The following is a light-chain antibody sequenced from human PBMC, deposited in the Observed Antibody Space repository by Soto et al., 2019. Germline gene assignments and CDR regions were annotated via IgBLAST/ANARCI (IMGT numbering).Light chain of an antibody. Sequence: EIVLTQSPSTVSVSPGERATLSCRATETVSTNLAWFQRKAGQPPRLLIYGSSTRATGVPDRFSGSGSGTEFALIISSLQSEDVAVYYCQQYSNWPPAITFGQGTRLEIK. J-gene: IGKJ5*01. V-gene: IGKV3-15*01. CDR3: QQYSNWPPAIT. CDR1: ETVSTN. CDR2: GSS.